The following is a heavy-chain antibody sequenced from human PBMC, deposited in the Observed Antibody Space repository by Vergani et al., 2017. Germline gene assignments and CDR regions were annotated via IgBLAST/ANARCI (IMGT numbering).Heavy chain of an antibody. CDR3: ARSSSGWGDYYFDY. CDR1: GGSISSYY. J-gene: IGHJ4*02. Sequence: QVQLQESGPGLVKPSETLSLTCTVSGGSISSYYWSWIRQPAGKGLEWIGRIYTSGSTNYNPSLKRRVTMSVDTSKNQFALKLNSVTAADTAVYYCARSSSGWGDYYFDYWGQGTLVTVSS. V-gene: IGHV4-4*07. D-gene: IGHD6-19*01. CDR2: IYTSGST.